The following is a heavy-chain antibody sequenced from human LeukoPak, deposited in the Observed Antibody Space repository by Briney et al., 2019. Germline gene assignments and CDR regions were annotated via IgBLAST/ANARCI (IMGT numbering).Heavy chain of an antibody. J-gene: IGHJ4*02. CDR2: FYAGVDT. CDR1: GFSVCYNY. V-gene: IGHV3-66*01. CDR3: ARISGTLCFDL. D-gene: IGHD1-7*01. Sequence: GSLRLSRSASGFSVCYNYMSWVAQAPARGLEWVYVFYAGVDTYYADSVKSRFTISRDNSQNAVYLQMHSLRADDTAVYYCARISGTLCFDLWGLGTLVTVSS.